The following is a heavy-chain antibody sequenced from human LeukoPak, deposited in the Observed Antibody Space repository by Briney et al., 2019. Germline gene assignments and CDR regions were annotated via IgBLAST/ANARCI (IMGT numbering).Heavy chain of an antibody. V-gene: IGHV3-23*01. D-gene: IGHD3-3*01. CDR1: GVTLSPYG. J-gene: IGHJ6*02. Sequence: GGSLRLSCAASGVTLSPYGMNWVRQTPGKGLEWVSAISGSDGGTHYADSVKGRFTTSRDNSKNTLYLQMNSLRVEDTAVYYCAKLESPYNYYGMDVWGQGTTVTVS. CDR3: AKLESPYNYYGMDV. CDR2: ISGSDGGT.